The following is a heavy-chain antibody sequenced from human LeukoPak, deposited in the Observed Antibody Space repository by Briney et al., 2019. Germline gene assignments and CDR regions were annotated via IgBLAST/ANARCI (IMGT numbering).Heavy chain of an antibody. D-gene: IGHD2-2*02. CDR1: GGTFSSYA. CDR2: IIPILGIA. Sequence: SVKVSCKASGGTFSSYAISWVRQAPGQGLEWMGRIIPILGIANYAQKFQGRVTITADKSTSTAYMELSSLRSEDTAVYYCARVGYCSSTSCYIPGFDPWGQGTLVTVSS. V-gene: IGHV1-69*04. CDR3: ARVGYCSSTSCYIPGFDP. J-gene: IGHJ5*02.